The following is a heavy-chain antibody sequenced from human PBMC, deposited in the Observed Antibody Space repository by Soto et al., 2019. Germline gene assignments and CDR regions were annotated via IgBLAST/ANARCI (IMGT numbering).Heavy chain of an antibody. J-gene: IGHJ6*02. CDR3: ARDKDRQQLGGNYYYSMDV. CDR2: IIPIFPTP. V-gene: IGHV1-69*12. CDR1: GGTFRTNA. D-gene: IGHD3-3*02. Sequence: QVQLVQSGAEVKKPGSSVKISCKASGGTFRTNAFSWVRQAPGQGLEWMGGIIPIFPTPAYAQKFQGRVTITADESTTTTYMELSSLRSEDTATYYCARDKDRQQLGGNYYYSMDVWGQGTTVTVSS.